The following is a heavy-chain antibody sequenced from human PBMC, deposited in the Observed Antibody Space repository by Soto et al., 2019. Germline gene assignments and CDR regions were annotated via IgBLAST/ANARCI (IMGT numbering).Heavy chain of an antibody. D-gene: IGHD6-19*01. CDR1: GGTFSSYA. CDR2: IIPIFGTA. Sequence: ASVKVSCKASGGTFSSYAISWVRQAPGQGLEWMGGIIPIFGTANYAQKFQGRVTITADESTSTAYMELSSLRSEDTAVYYCARSGLYSSGWYPNYYYGMDVWGQGTTVTVS. V-gene: IGHV1-69*13. J-gene: IGHJ6*02. CDR3: ARSGLYSSGWYPNYYYGMDV.